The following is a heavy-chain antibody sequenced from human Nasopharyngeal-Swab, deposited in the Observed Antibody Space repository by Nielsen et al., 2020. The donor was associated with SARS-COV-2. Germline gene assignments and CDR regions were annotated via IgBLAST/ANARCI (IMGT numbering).Heavy chain of an antibody. Sequence: ASVKVSCKASGYTFTSYDINWVRQATGQGLEWMGWMNPNSGNTGYAQKFRGRVTMTRNTSISTAYMELSSLRSEDTAVYYCARGLYSSGFSYYYYGMDVWGQGTTVTVSS. CDR1: GYTFTSYD. J-gene: IGHJ6*02. CDR3: ARGLYSSGFSYYYYGMDV. D-gene: IGHD6-19*01. V-gene: IGHV1-8*01. CDR2: MNPNSGNT.